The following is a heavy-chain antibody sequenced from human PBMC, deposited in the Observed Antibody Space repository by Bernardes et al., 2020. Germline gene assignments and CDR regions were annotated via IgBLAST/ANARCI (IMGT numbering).Heavy chain of an antibody. J-gene: IGHJ4*02. V-gene: IGHV3-33*08. CDR1: GFTFFHHC. Sequence: SLRLSCAASGFTFFHHCMHWVRQAPGKGLEWVAVIWPDGGNKYHGDSVRGRFTISRDNFKDTLDLYMSSLRDEDTAVYYCARHSGNHRWENWGQGTLVTVSS. D-gene: IGHD1-26*01. CDR2: IWPDGGNK. CDR3: ARHSGNHRWEN.